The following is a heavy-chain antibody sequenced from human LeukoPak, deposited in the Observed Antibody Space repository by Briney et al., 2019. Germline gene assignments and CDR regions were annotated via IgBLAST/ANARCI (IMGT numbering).Heavy chain of an antibody. CDR2: INPSGGST. Sequence: ASAKVSCKASGYTFTSYYMHWVRQAPGQGLEWMGIINPSGGSTSYAQKFQGRVTMTRDTSTSTVYMELSSLRSEDTAVYYCARAPPLERGDYAFDYWGQGTLVTVSS. CDR3: ARAPPLERGDYAFDY. J-gene: IGHJ4*02. CDR1: GYTFTSYY. V-gene: IGHV1-46*01. D-gene: IGHD4-17*01.